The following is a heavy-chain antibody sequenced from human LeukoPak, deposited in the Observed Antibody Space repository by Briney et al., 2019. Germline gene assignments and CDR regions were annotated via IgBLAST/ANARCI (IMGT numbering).Heavy chain of an antibody. D-gene: IGHD3-10*01. J-gene: IGHJ4*02. CDR1: GYTFTSYY. Sequence: ASVKVSCKASGYTFTSYYMHWVRQAPGQGLEWMGIINPSGGSTSYAQKFQGRVTMTRDTSISTAYMELSRLRSDDTAVYYCAEDQGSGLDYWGQGTLVTVSS. CDR3: AEDQGSGLDY. CDR2: INPSGGST. V-gene: IGHV1-46*01.